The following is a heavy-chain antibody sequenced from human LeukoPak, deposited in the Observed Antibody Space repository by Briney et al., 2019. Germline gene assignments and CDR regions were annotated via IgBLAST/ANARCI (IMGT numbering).Heavy chain of an antibody. V-gene: IGHV3-23*01. CDR2: ISGSGGST. J-gene: IGHJ4*02. D-gene: IGHD6-19*01. CDR3: AKTSLSLPSVAGMPSYFDF. Sequence: GGSLRLSCAASGFTFSSYAMGWVRQAPGKGLEWVSAISGSGGSTYYADSVKGRFTISRDNSKNTLYLQMNSLRAEDTAVYYCAKTSLSLPSVAGMPSYFDFWGQGTLVTVSS. CDR1: GFTFSSYA.